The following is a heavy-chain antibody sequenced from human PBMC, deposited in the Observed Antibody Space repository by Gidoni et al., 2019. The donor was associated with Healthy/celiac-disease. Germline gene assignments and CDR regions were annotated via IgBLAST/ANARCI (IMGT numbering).Heavy chain of an antibody. CDR1: GFTFSSYE. J-gene: IGHJ4*02. CDR3: ARVTFGGVIVS. V-gene: IGHV3-48*03. Sequence: EVQLVESGGGLVQPGGSLRLSCAASGFTFSSYEMNWVRQAPGKGLEWVSYISSSGSTIYYADSVKGRFTITRDNAKNSLYLQMNSLRAEDTAVYYCARVTFGGVIVSWGQGTLVTVSS. D-gene: IGHD3-16*02. CDR2: ISSSGSTI.